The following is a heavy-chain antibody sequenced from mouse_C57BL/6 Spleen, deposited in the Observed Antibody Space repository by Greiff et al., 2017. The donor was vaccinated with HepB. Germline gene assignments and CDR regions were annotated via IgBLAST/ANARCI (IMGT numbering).Heavy chain of an antibody. D-gene: IGHD1-1*01. CDR2: INPSSGYT. J-gene: IGHJ1*03. CDR1: GYTFTSYW. V-gene: IGHV1-7*01. CDR3: ARYYGSSYWYFDV. Sequence: VQLVESGAELAKPGASVKLSCKASGYTFTSYWMHWVKQRPGQGLEWIGYINPSSGYTKYNQKFKDKATLTADKSSSTAYMQLSSLTYEDSAVYYCARYYGSSYWYFDVWGTGTTVTVSS.